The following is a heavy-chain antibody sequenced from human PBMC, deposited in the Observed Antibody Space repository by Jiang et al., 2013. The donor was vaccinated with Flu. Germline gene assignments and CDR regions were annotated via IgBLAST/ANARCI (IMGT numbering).Heavy chain of an antibody. CDR2: IYYSGST. CDR1: GGSISSSSYY. Sequence: LLKPSETLSLTCTVSGGSISSSSYYWGWIRQPPGKGLEWIGSIYYSGSTNYSPSLKSRVTISVDTSKNQFSLKLSSVTAADTAVYYCARDTGTRFDYWGQGTLVTVSS. V-gene: IGHV4-39*07. CDR3: ARDTGTRFDY. D-gene: IGHD1-7*01. J-gene: IGHJ4*02.